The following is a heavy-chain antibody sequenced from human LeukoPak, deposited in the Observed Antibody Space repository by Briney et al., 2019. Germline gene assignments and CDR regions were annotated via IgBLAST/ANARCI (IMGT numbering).Heavy chain of an antibody. CDR2: INSDGSST. CDR1: GFTFSSYW. Sequence: AGGSLRLSCAASGFTFSSYWMHWVRQAPGKGPVWVSRINSDGSSTSYADSVKGRFTISRDNSKNTLYLQMNSLRAEDTAVYYCAKSSTYYYDSSGLDYWSQGTLVTVSS. D-gene: IGHD3-22*01. CDR3: AKSSTYYYDSSGLDY. J-gene: IGHJ4*02. V-gene: IGHV3-74*01.